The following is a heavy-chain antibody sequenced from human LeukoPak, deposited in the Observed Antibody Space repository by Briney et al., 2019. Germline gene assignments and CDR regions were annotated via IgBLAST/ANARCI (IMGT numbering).Heavy chain of an antibody. J-gene: IGHJ4*02. D-gene: IGHD2-2*01. CDR3: ARDQDIVVVPAALCY. CDR2: INPNSGGT. CDR1: GYTFTSYY. Sequence: GASVKVSCKASGYTFTSYYMHWVRQAPGQGLEWMGWINPNSGGTNYAQKFQGRVTMTRDTSISTAYMELSRLRSDDTAVYYCARDQDIVVVPAALCYWGQGTLVTVSS. V-gene: IGHV1-2*02.